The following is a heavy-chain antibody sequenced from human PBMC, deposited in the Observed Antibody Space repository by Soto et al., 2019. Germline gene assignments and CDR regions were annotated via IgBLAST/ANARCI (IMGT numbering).Heavy chain of an antibody. CDR3: AREAAGFDL. D-gene: IGHD6-13*01. CDR1: GFTVSSDH. Sequence: EMQLVETGGGLIQPGGSLRLSCAASGFTVSSDHMSWVRQAPGKGPEWISVMYYGGTTYYADSVQGRFTISRDSSTNTLYLQMTDLRADDTAVYYCAREAAGFDLWGQGTMVTVSS. CDR2: MYYGGTT. J-gene: IGHJ3*01. V-gene: IGHV3-53*02.